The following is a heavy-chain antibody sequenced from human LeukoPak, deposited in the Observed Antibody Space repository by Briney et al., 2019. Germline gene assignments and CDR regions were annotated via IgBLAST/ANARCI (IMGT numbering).Heavy chain of an antibody. D-gene: IGHD2-8*01. J-gene: IGHJ4*02. CDR2: ISSSGSTI. Sequence: GGSLRLSCAVSGFTFSSYEMNWVRQAPGKGLEWVSYISSSGSTIYYADSVKGRFTISRDNAKNSLYLQMNSLRAEDTAVYYCARVYHVNGYAVFDYWGQGTLVTISS. CDR1: GFTFSSYE. V-gene: IGHV3-48*03. CDR3: ARVYHVNGYAVFDY.